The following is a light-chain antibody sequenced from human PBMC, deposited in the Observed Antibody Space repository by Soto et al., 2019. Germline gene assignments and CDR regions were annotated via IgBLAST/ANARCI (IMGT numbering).Light chain of an antibody. CDR1: QSVSSN. CDR2: GAS. V-gene: IGKV3-15*01. J-gene: IGKJ2*01. Sequence: EIVMTQSQATLSVSPGERATLSCRASQSVSSNLAWYQQKPGQAPRLLIYGASTRATGIPARFSGSGSGTEFTLTIRSLQAEDFAVYYCQQYNNWPYTFGQGTKLEIK. CDR3: QQYNNWPYT.